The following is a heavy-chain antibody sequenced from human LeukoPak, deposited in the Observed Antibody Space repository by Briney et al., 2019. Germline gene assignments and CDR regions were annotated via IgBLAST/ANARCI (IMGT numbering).Heavy chain of an antibody. J-gene: IGHJ4*02. Sequence: GRTLRLSCAASGFTFSSYGMHWVRQAPCKGLEFFSVISYDGSNKYYADSVKGRFTISRDNSNNTLYLQMNSLRAEDTAVYYCAKDGSTVPFDYWGQGTLGTVSS. D-gene: IGHD4-17*01. CDR3: AKDGSTVPFDY. CDR1: GFTFSSYG. CDR2: ISYDGSNK. V-gene: IGHV3-30*18.